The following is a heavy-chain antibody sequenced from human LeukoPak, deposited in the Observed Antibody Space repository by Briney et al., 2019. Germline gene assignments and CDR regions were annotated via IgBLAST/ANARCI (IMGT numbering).Heavy chain of an antibody. J-gene: IGHJ4*02. D-gene: IGHD5-18*01. CDR2: ISYDGSNK. CDR1: GFTLSSYA. Sequence: GGSLRLSCAASGFTLSSYAMHWVRQAPGKGLEWVAAISYDGSNKYYADSVKGRFTISRDNSKNTLYLQMNSLRAEDTAVYYCSRVGRGYWFVFYYFDFWGQGTLVTVSS. CDR3: SRVGRGYWFVFYYFDF. V-gene: IGHV3-30*04.